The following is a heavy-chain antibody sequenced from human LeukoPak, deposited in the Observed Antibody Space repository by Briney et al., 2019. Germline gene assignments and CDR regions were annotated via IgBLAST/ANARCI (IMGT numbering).Heavy chain of an antibody. CDR1: GYTFTSYG. Sequence: GASVKVSCKASGYTFTSYGISWVRRAPGQGLKWMGWISAYNGNTNYAQKLQGRVTITTDTSTSTAYMELRSPRSDETALYYCAVGVTTSFHFDYWGQGTLVTVSS. CDR2: ISAYNGNT. J-gene: IGHJ4*02. V-gene: IGHV1-18*01. CDR3: AVGVTTSFHFDY. D-gene: IGHD4-17*01.